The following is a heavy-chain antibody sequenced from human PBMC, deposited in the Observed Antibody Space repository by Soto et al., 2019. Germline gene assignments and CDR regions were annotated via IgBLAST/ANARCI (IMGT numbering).Heavy chain of an antibody. D-gene: IGHD2-2*02. V-gene: IGHV3-23*01. J-gene: IGHJ4*02. Sequence: GGSLRLSCAASGFTFSSYAMSWVRQAPGKGLEWVSAISGSGGSTYYADSVKGRFTISRDNSKNTLYLQMNSLRAEDTAVYYCVKGSNRYCSSTSCYTFDYWGQGTLVTVSS. CDR2: ISGSGGST. CDR1: GFTFSSYA. CDR3: VKGSNRYCSSTSCYTFDY.